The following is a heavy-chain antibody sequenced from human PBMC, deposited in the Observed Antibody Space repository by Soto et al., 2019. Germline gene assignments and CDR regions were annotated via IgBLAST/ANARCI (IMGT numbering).Heavy chain of an antibody. Sequence: PGGSLRLXCAASGFTFSSYAMSWVRQAPGKGLEWVSAISGSGGSTYYADSVKGRFTISRDNSKNTLYLQMNSLRAEDTAVYYCAKVSLLLYYYYYMDVWGKGTTVTVSS. V-gene: IGHV3-23*01. CDR1: GFTFSSYA. D-gene: IGHD2-15*01. J-gene: IGHJ6*03. CDR2: ISGSGGST. CDR3: AKVSLLLYYYYYMDV.